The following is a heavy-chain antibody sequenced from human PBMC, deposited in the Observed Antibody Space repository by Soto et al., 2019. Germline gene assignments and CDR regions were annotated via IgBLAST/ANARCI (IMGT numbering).Heavy chain of an antibody. CDR3: ARTWELLGYSEY. J-gene: IGHJ4*02. CDR1: GFSLSTTGVG. Sequence: SGPTLVNPTQTLTLTCTFSGFSLSTTGVGVGWIRQPPGKALEWLALIYWDDDKRYSTSLKTRLTVSKDTSNNQVVLTMTNMDPVDTATYYCARTWELLGYSEYWGEGTLVTVSS. V-gene: IGHV2-5*02. CDR2: IYWDDDK. D-gene: IGHD1-26*01.